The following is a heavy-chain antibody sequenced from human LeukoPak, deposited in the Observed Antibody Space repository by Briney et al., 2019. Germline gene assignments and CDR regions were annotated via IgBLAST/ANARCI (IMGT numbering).Heavy chain of an antibody. CDR2: INPNSGGT. J-gene: IGHJ1*01. Sequence: ASVKVSCKTSGYSFTDYYMHWVRQAPGQGLEWLGWINPNSGGTSSAQKFQGRITMTRDTSITTVYMEVTWLTSDDTAIYYCARADRLHGGPYLIGPWGQGTLITVSS. V-gene: IGHV1-2*02. CDR3: ARADRLHGGPYLIGP. D-gene: IGHD3-16*01. CDR1: GYSFTDYY.